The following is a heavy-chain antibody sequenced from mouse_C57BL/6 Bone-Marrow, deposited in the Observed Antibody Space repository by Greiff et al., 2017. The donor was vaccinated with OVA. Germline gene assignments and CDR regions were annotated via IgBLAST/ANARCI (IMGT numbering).Heavy chain of an antibody. CDR2: INPGNSDT. V-gene: IGHV1-5*01. D-gene: IGHD2-5*01. J-gene: IGHJ3*01. CDR3: AREGYTNFVHHYWFAY. Sequence: EVQLQQSGTGLVRPGASVKMSCTTSGYTFTSYWMHWVHQRPGQGLEWIGSINPGNSDTSYNQKFKGQVNLSADTAASTVYMELSSLTNEDSAVYYCAREGYTNFVHHYWFAYWGQGTLVTVSA. CDR1: GYTFTSYW.